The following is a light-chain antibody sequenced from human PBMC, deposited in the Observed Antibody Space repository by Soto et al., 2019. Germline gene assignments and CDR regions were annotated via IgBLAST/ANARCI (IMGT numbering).Light chain of an antibody. Sequence: QSVLTQPPSASGTPGQRVTISCSGSSSNIGSNTVNWYQQLPGTAPKLLIYSNNQRPSGVPDRFSGSKSGTSASLAISGLQSEDEADYYCAAWDDSLNGYVFVPGTIVNVL. V-gene: IGLV1-44*01. CDR1: SSNIGSNT. CDR3: AAWDDSLNGYV. J-gene: IGLJ1*01. CDR2: SNN.